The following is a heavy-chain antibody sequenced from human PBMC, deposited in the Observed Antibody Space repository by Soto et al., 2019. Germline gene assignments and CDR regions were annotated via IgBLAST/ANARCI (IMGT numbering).Heavy chain of an antibody. J-gene: IGHJ6*02. Sequence: GALRLSCAASGFTFSSYSMNWVRQAPGKGLEWVSYISSSSSTIYYADSVKGRFTISRDNAKNSLYLQMNSLRDEDTAVYYCARDHDFLYYYYGMDVWGQGTTVTVSS. V-gene: IGHV3-48*02. CDR1: GFTFSSYS. CDR2: ISSSSSTI. D-gene: IGHD1-1*01. CDR3: ARDHDFLYYYYGMDV.